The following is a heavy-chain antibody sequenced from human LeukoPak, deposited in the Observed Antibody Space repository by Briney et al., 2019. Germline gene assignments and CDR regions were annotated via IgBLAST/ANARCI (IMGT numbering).Heavy chain of an antibody. D-gene: IGHD3-22*01. Sequence: SETLSLTCTVSGGSISSSSYYWGWIRQPPGKGLEWIGSIYYSGSTYYNPSLKSRVTISVDTSKNQFSLKLSSVTAADTAVYYCASSNYYDSSGYCWGQGTLVTVSS. CDR1: GGSISSSSYY. CDR3: ASSNYYDSSGYC. V-gene: IGHV4-39*01. CDR2: IYYSGST. J-gene: IGHJ4*02.